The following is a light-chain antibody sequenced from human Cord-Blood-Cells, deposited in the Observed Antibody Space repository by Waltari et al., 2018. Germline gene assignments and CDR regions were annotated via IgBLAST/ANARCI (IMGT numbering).Light chain of an antibody. CDR3: QQYNSYPSS. V-gene: IGKV1-5*03. Sequence: IQMTQSRSTLSASVGDRDTITSRASPSISSWFAWYQQKPGKATKRLIYKASSLESAVPSRFSGSGSGTEFTIPISSLQPDDCAAYYCQQYNSYPSSFGQGTKLEIK. J-gene: IGKJ2*03. CDR1: PSISSW. CDR2: KAS.